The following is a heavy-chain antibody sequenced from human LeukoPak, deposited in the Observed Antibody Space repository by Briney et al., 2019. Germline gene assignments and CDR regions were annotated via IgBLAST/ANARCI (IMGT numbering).Heavy chain of an antibody. Sequence: ASVKVSCKASGGTFSSYAISWVRQAPGQGLEWMGGIIPIFGTANYAQKFQGRVTITADESTSTAYMELSSLRSDDTAVYYCAREDTSGSYSRGPLDYWGQGTLVTVSS. J-gene: IGHJ4*02. CDR3: AREDTSGSYSRGPLDY. D-gene: IGHD1-26*01. V-gene: IGHV1-69*13. CDR1: GGTFSSYA. CDR2: IIPIFGTA.